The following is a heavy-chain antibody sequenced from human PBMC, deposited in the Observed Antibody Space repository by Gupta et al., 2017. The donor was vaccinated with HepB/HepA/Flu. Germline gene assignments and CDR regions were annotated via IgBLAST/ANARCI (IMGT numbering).Heavy chain of an antibody. D-gene: IGHD4/OR15-4a*01. CDR2: ISWNGRSR. CDR1: GFTFDDYA. J-gene: IGHJ5*02. V-gene: IGHV3-9*01. Sequence: EVQLVESGGGLVQPGTSLRLSCAASGFTFDDYAMHWVRQAPGKGLEWVSGISWNGRSRGEAESVKGRFTISRGNAKNSLHLQMNSLRPEDKAVYYCAKRPGANFDEVDNRGDPWGQGTLGTVSS. CDR3: AKRPGANFDEVDNRGDP.